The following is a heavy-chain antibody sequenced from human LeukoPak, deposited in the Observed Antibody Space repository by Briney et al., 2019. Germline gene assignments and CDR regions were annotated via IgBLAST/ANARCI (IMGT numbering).Heavy chain of an antibody. J-gene: IGHJ4*02. V-gene: IGHV4-34*01. CDR1: GGSFSGYY. CDR2: INHSGST. Sequence: SETLSLTCAVYGGSFSGYYWSWIRQPPGKGLEWIGEINHSGSTNYNPSLKSRVTISVDTSKNQFSLKLSSVTAADTAVYYCARLRSRITMVRGVMSLDYWGQGTLVTVSS. D-gene: IGHD3-10*01. CDR3: ARLRSRITMVRGVMSLDY.